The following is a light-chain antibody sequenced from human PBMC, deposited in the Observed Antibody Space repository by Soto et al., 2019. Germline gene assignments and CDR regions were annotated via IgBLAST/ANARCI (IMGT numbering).Light chain of an antibody. Sequence: QSALTQPASVSGSPGQSITISCTGTSGDVGGYNYVSWYQLDPGKAPKLIIYEVNNRPLGVSNRFSGSKSGNTASLTISGLQAEDEADYYCTSYTSSGPWVFGGGTKVTVL. CDR2: EVN. CDR1: SGDVGGYNY. V-gene: IGLV2-14*01. J-gene: IGLJ3*02. CDR3: TSYTSSGPWV.